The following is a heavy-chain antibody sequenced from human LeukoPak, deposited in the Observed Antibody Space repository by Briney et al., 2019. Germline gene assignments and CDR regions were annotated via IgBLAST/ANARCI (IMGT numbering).Heavy chain of an antibody. CDR1: GGSFSGYY. CDR3: ARAEARDTAMVFDY. J-gene: IGHJ4*02. D-gene: IGHD5-18*01. V-gene: IGHV4-34*01. Sequence: KPSETLSLTCAVYGGSFSGYYWSWIRQPPGKGLEWIGEINHSGSTNYNPSLKSRVTISVDTSKNQFSLKLSSVTAADTAVYYCARAEARDTAMVFDYWGQGTLVTVSS. CDR2: INHSGST.